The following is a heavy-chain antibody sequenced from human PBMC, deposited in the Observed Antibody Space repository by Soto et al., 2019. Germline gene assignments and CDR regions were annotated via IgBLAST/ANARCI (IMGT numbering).Heavy chain of an antibody. CDR1: GFSFSSQA. CDR3: ARDIYSYGSVGTPDI. D-gene: IGHD5-18*01. V-gene: IGHV3-30-3*01. J-gene: IGHJ3*02. Sequence: PGGALRLSCVASGFSFSSQAMHWVRQAPGKGLEWVAAISNDGNRQLYADSVKDRFTISRDNSRNTLDLQMNNLRTEDTGVYFCARDIYSYGSVGTPDIWGQGTMVPVSS. CDR2: ISNDGNRQ.